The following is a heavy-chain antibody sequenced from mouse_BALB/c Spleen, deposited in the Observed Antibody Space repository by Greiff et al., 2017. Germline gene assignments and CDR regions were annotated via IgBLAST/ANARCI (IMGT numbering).Heavy chain of an antibody. Sequence: VQLQQSAAELARPGASVKMSCKASGYTFTSYTMHWVKQRPGQGLEWIGYINPCSGYTEYNQKFKVKTTLTDDKSSRTAYMELRSLTAEDSAVYSCARDGSSYEYFDYWGQGTTLTVSS. CDR1: GYTFTSYT. D-gene: IGHD1-1*01. V-gene: IGHV1-4*02. J-gene: IGHJ2*01. CDR3: ARDGSSYEYFDY. CDR2: INPCSGYT.